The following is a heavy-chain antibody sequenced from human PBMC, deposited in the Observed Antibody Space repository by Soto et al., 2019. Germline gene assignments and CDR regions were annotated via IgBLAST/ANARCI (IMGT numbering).Heavy chain of an antibody. CDR2: IFPDDSDT. Sequence: PGESLKISCKASGYIIKNYWIGWVRQMPGQGLEWMGIIFPDDSDTRYSPSFQGHVTISVDKSISTAYVQWSSLKASDSAIYYCFRGGVTSRTFDYWGQGTRVTVPQ. CDR1: GYIIKNYW. D-gene: IGHD3-16*01. J-gene: IGHJ4*02. CDR3: FRGGVTSRTFDY. V-gene: IGHV5-51*01.